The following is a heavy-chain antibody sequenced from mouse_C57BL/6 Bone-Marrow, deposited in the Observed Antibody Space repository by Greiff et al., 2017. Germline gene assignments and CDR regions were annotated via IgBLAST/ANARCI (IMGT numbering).Heavy chain of an antibody. CDR3: ASGDYDWYLDV. CDR1: GYSITSGYD. D-gene: IGHD2-4*01. J-gene: IGHJ1*03. V-gene: IGHV3-1*01. Sequence: DVQLQESGPGMVKPSQSLSLTCTVTGYSITSGYDSRWLRHFPGNMLEWVCNISYSGSTNYTPTLKSRITITKDTAKNHFYLQLNTVTSEDTATYYCASGDYDWYLDVWGTGTTVTVSS. CDR2: ISYSGST.